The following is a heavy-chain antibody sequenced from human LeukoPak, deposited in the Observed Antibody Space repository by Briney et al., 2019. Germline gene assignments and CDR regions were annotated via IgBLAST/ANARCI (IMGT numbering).Heavy chain of an antibody. CDR3: ARYYFGSGNYRTFDR. CDR1: GFILSDFT. Sequence: GGSLRLSCAASGFILSDFTMNWVRQAPGKGLEWVSTISNTGVTHYADSVKGRFTISRDSAKNSQYLQIYGLRDEDTAVYYCARYYFGSGNYRTFDRWGQGTLVIVSS. J-gene: IGHJ4*02. D-gene: IGHD3-10*01. CDR2: ISNTGVT. V-gene: IGHV3-69-1*01.